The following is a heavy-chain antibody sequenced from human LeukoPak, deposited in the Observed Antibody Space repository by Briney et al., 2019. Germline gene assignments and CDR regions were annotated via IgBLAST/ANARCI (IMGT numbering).Heavy chain of an antibody. CDR1: GGSISSGDYY. D-gene: IGHD3-16*01. CDR3: ARGDRLRESHD. J-gene: IGHJ4*02. Sequence: ASETLSLTCNVSGGSISSGDYYWSWIRQPPGKGLEWIGYIYYNGITYYNPSLKSRVTISVDTSKNQFSLKLNSVTVADTAVYHCARGDRLRESHDWGQGTLVTVSS. CDR2: IYYNGIT. V-gene: IGHV4-30-4*08.